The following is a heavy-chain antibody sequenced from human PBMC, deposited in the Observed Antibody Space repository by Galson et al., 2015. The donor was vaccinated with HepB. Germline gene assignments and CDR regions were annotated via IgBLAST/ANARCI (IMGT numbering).Heavy chain of an antibody. Sequence: SLRLSCAASGFTVSSNYMSWVRQAPGKGLEWVPVLYSGDSTHYADSVKGRFTISRDNSKNTLYLQMNSLRAEDTAVYYCARFNGGKAGVDYWGQGTLVTVSS. CDR3: ARFNGGKAGVDY. J-gene: IGHJ4*02. V-gene: IGHV3-53*01. CDR2: LYSGDST. D-gene: IGHD2-15*01. CDR1: GFTVSSNY.